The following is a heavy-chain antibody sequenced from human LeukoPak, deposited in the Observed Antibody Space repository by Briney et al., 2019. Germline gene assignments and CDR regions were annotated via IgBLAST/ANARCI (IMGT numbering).Heavy chain of an antibody. J-gene: IGHJ4*02. CDR3: AKKGGYDERYYFDY. D-gene: IGHD3-22*01. V-gene: IGHV3-23*01. CDR2: ISGGGGST. Sequence: GGSLRLSCAASGFTISNYAMSWVRQAPGKGLEWVSGISGGGGSTHYADSVKGRFIISRDNSKNKLYLQMNSLRAEDTAVYYCAKKGGYDERYYFDYWGQGTLVTVSS. CDR1: GFTISNYA.